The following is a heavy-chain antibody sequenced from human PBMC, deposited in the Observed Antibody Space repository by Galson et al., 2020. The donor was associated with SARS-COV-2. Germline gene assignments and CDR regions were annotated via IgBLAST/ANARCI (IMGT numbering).Heavy chain of an antibody. CDR3: ARDYSGSGSEGFYYYMDV. CDR2: IITTESGTFM. V-gene: IGHV3-21*06. J-gene: IGHJ6*03. CDR1: GITFNTYN. D-gene: IGHD3-10*01. Sequence: GGSLRLSCAASGITFNTYNMNWVRQAPGKGLAWVSSIITTESGTFMYYADSVKGRFTISRDHAKNSVFLQMNSLRAEDTAVYYCARDYSGSGSEGFYYYMDVWGKGTTVTVSS.